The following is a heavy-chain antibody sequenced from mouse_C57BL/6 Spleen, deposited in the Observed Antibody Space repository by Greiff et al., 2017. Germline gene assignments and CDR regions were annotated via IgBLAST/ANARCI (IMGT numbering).Heavy chain of an antibody. CDR3: TRDESNFYAMDY. CDR1: GFTFSSYA. CDR2: ISSGGDYI. Sequence: EVMLVESGEGLVKPGGSLKLSCAASGFTFSSYAMSWVRQTPEKRLEWVAYISSGGDYIYYADTVKGRFTISRDNARNTLYLQMSSLKSEDTAMYYCTRDESNFYAMDYWGQGTSVTVSS. V-gene: IGHV5-9-1*02. J-gene: IGHJ4*01. D-gene: IGHD2-5*01.